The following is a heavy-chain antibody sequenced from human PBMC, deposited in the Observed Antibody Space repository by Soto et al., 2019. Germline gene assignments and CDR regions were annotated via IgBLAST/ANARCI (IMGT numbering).Heavy chain of an antibody. CDR1: GGTFSSYA. J-gene: IGHJ6*02. CDR3: ARDFSPAGTTGFYYYGMDV. V-gene: IGHV1-69*06. D-gene: IGHD1-7*01. Sequence: SVKVSCKASGGTFSSYAISWVRQAPGQGLEWMGGIIPIFGTANYAQKFQGRVTITADKSTSAAYMELSSLRSEDTAVYYCARDFSPAGTTGFYYYGMDVWGQGTTVTVSS. CDR2: IIPIFGTA.